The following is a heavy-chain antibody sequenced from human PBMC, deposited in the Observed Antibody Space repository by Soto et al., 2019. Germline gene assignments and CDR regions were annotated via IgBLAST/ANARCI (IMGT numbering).Heavy chain of an antibody. V-gene: IGHV1-69*13. Sequence: ASVKVSFKACRETFSKYAINWLRQAPGQGLEWMGWIIPIFGSRKYAEKFQGRVTITADESTSTAYMDLRSLRFEDTAVYYCARGETYLGVWGQGTTVTVSS. CDR1: RETFSKYA. J-gene: IGHJ6*02. D-gene: IGHD3-16*01. CDR3: ARGETYLGV. CDR2: IIPIFGSR.